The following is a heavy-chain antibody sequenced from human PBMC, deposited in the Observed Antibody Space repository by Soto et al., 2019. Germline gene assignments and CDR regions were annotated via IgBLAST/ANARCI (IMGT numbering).Heavy chain of an antibody. CDR1: GFTFRSYW. Sequence: EVPLVESGGGLVQPGGSLRLSCAASGFTFRSYWMSWVRQAPGKGLEWVANIKNDGSEKYYVDSVKGRFTISRDNAKNSLSLQMNSLRAEDTAVYYCAREPEGLDYWGPGTLVTVSS. CDR2: IKNDGSEK. V-gene: IGHV3-7*01. CDR3: AREPEGLDY. J-gene: IGHJ4*02.